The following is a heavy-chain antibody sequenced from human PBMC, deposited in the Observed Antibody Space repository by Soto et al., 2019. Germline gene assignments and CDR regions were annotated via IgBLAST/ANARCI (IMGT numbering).Heavy chain of an antibody. J-gene: IGHJ4*02. CDR3: AREILPPYCSRVCYPYFAY. V-gene: IGHV3-30*04. CDR1: GFTFSDYA. CDR2: ISFDGKNK. D-gene: IGHD2-21*02. Sequence: QVQLVESGGGVVQPGRSLRLSCAASGFTFSDYAMHWCRQSPGKGLEWVTVISFDGKNKYYAESVKGRFTISRDDSKNTLYIQMNSLKTEDTAVSYCAREILPPYCSRVCYPYFAYWGQGALVTVSS.